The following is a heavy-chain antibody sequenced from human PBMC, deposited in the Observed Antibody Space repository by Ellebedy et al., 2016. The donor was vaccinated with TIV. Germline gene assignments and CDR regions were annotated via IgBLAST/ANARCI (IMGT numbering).Heavy chain of an antibody. CDR1: GFTFSIYA. V-gene: IGHV3-23*01. CDR2: ISSGCSTT. Sequence: GGSLRLSCAASGFTFSIYAMSWVRQAPGKGLEWVSAISSGCSTTYYADSVKGRFTISRDNSKDTLYLQVSSLRVEDTAIYYCAKDFNPDTHLVHGMDVWGQGTTVTVSS. J-gene: IGHJ6*02. CDR3: AKDFNPDTHLVHGMDV. D-gene: IGHD5-18*01.